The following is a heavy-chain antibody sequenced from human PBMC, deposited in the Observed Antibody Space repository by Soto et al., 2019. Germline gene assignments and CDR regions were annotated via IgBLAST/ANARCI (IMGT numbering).Heavy chain of an antibody. V-gene: IGHV4-31*03. CDR3: ARERNYDSSGYSYYYGKDV. J-gene: IGHJ6*02. D-gene: IGHD3-22*01. CDR1: GGSISSGGYY. Sequence: SETLSLTCTVSGGSISSGGYYWSWIRQHPGKGLEWIGYIYYSGSTYYNPSLKSRVTISVDTSKNQFSLKLSSVTAADTAVYYCARERNYDSSGYSYYYGKDVSGQGTTVTVSS. CDR2: IYYSGST.